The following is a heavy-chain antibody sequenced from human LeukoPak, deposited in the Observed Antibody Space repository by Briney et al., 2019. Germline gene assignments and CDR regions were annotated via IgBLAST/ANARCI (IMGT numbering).Heavy chain of an antibody. CDR1: GFTFSTYR. CDR2: INTDGSST. CDR3: TRRFDY. Sequence: AGGSLRLSCAASGFTFSTYRMHWVRHAPGKGLVWVSLINTDGSSTTYADSVKGRFTISKDNAKNSLYLQMNSLRTEDTAVYYCTRRFDYWGQGTLVTVSS. J-gene: IGHJ4*02. V-gene: IGHV3-74*01.